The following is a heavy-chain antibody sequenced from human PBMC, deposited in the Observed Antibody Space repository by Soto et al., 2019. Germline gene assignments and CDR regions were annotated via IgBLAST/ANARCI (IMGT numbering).Heavy chain of an antibody. J-gene: IGHJ6*02. D-gene: IGHD3-10*01. CDR3: AKVGGSGSYLDDYYGMDV. Sequence: GGSLRLSCAASGFTFSSYAMSWVRQAPGKGLEWVSAISGSGGSTYYADSVKGRFTISRDNSKNTLDLQMNSLRAEDTAVYYCAKVGGSGSYLDDYYGMDVWGQGTTVTVSS. CDR1: GFTFSSYA. CDR2: ISGSGGST. V-gene: IGHV3-23*01.